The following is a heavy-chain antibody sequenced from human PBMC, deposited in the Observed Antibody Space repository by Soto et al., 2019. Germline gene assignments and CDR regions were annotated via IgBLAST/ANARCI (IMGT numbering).Heavy chain of an antibody. J-gene: IGHJ6*02. CDR1: GFSLSTSGMC. CDR2: IDWDDDK. CDR3: ARIEVPRHHYGMDV. Sequence: SGPTLVNPTQTLTLTCTFSGFSLSTSGMCVSWIRQPPGKALEWLALIDWDDDKYYSTSLKTRLTISKDTSKNQVVLTMTNMDPVDTATYYCARIEVPRHHYGMDVWGQGTKVTVSS. V-gene: IGHV2-70*01.